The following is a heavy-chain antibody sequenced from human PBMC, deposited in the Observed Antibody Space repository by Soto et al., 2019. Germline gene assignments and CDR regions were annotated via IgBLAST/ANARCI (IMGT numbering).Heavy chain of an antibody. J-gene: IGHJ6*02. V-gene: IGHV5-51*01. D-gene: IGHD3-10*01. CDR2: IYPGDSDT. CDR1: GYSFTSYW. CDR3: ARREDYGAGSFLSYYYYGMDV. Sequence: GESLKISCKGSGYSFTSYWIGWVRQMPGKGLEWMGIIYPGDSDTRYSPSFQGQVTISADKSISTAYLQWSSLKASDTAMYYCARREDYGAGSFLSYYYYGMDVWGQGTTVTGSS.